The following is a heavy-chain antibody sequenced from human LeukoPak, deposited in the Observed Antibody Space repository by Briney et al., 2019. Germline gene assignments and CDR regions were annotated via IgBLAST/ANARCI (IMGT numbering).Heavy chain of an antibody. V-gene: IGHV3-9*01. CDR2: ISWNSGSI. Sequence: PGGSLRLSCAASGFTVSSNYMSWVRQAPGKGLEWVSGISWNSGSIGYADSVKGRFTISRDNAKNSLYLQMNSLRAEDTALYYCAKDISSSGYYYVDYWGQGTLVTVSS. J-gene: IGHJ4*02. D-gene: IGHD3-22*01. CDR3: AKDISSSGYYYVDY. CDR1: GFTVSSNY.